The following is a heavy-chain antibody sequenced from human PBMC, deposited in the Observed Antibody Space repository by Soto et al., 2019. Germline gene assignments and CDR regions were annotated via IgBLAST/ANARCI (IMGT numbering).Heavy chain of an antibody. D-gene: IGHD6-13*01. CDR2: ISYDGSNK. J-gene: IGHJ4*02. CDR3: ATALYHQGIAADDYSFHY. V-gene: IGHV3-30-3*01. Sequence: GSLRLSCAASGFTFSSYAMHWVRQAPGKGLEGVAVISYDGSNKYYADSVKGRFTISRDNSKNTLYLQMNSQRAEDTAVYYCATALYHQGIAADDYSFHYLGEGTLVAVSP. CDR1: GFTFSSYA.